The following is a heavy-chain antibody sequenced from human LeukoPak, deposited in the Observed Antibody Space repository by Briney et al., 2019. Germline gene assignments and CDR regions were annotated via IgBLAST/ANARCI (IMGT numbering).Heavy chain of an antibody. Sequence: GGSLRLSCAASGFTFSDYYMSWIRQAPGKGLEWVSYISSSGSTIYYADSVKGRFTISRDNAKNSLYLQMNSLRAEDTAVYYCAYFLRGLTINWRISDYGMDVWGQGTTVTFSS. CDR3: AYFLRGLTINWRISDYGMDV. CDR1: GFTFSDYY. V-gene: IGHV3-11*01. J-gene: IGHJ6*02. CDR2: ISSSGSTI. D-gene: IGHD3-10*02.